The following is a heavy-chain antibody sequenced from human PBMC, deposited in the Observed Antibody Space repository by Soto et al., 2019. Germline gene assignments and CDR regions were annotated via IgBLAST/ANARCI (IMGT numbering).Heavy chain of an antibody. Sequence: ASVKVSCKASGYTFRSYGISWVRQAPGQGLEWVGWISAYNGDTHYAPKFQDRITLTTETSTDTAYMELRSLRLDDTAVYYCARDLSRYYDNHGLIWFFWGQGSLVTGXS. V-gene: IGHV1-18*04. CDR2: ISAYNGDT. CDR3: ARDLSRYYDNHGLIWFF. D-gene: IGHD3-22*01. CDR1: GYTFRSYG. J-gene: IGHJ4*02.